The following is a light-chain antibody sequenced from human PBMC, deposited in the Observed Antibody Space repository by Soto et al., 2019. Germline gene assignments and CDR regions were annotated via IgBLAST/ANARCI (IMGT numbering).Light chain of an antibody. J-gene: IGKJ5*01. V-gene: IGKV3-20*01. CDR3: QQYYSIPPG. Sequence: EIVLTQSPGTLSLSPGERATLSCRASQSVSSSYLAWYQQKPGQAPRLLIYGASSRATGIPDRFSGSGSGTDFTLTISSLQAEDVAVYYCQQYYSIPPGFGQGTRLEIK. CDR2: GAS. CDR1: QSVSSSY.